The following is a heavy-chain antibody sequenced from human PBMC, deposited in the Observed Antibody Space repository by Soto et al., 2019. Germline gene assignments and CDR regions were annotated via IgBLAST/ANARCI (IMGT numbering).Heavy chain of an antibody. D-gene: IGHD6-19*01. CDR2: IIPILGIA. J-gene: IGHJ3*02. CDR1: GGTFSSYT. Sequence: QVQLVQSGAEVKKPGTSVKVSCKASGGTFSSYTISWVRQAPGHGLEWMGRIIPILGIANYAQKFQGRVTITAENTPSTVYMLLSRLRSEYTAVYYCASLAVADVAFDSWGQGTMVSVSS. CDR3: ASLAVADVAFDS. V-gene: IGHV1-69*02.